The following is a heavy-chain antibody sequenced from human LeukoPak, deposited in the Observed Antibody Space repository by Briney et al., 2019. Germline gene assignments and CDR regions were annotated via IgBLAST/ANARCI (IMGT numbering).Heavy chain of an antibody. Sequence: GGPLRFSCAASGFTFSSYAMSWVRQAPGKGLEWVSAISGSGGSTYYADSVKGRFTISRDNSKNTLYLQMNSLRAEDTVVYYCAKLVSVSSGWYGDAFDIWGQGTMVTVSS. CDR3: AKLVSVSSGWYGDAFDI. D-gene: IGHD6-19*01. J-gene: IGHJ3*02. CDR1: GFTFSSYA. V-gene: IGHV3-23*01. CDR2: ISGSGGST.